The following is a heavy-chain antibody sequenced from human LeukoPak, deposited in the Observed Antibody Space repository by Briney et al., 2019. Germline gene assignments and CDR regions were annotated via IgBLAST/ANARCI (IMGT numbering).Heavy chain of an antibody. J-gene: IGHJ4*02. Sequence: PSQTLSLTCTVSGGSISSGGYYWNWIRQHLGKGLEWIGYIYYSGSTYYNPSLKSRVTISVDTSKNQFSLKLSSVTAADTALYYCARDRRGISDYWGQGTLVTVSS. CDR3: ARDRRGISDY. CDR1: GGSISSGGYY. CDR2: IYYSGST. D-gene: IGHD6-13*01. V-gene: IGHV4-31*03.